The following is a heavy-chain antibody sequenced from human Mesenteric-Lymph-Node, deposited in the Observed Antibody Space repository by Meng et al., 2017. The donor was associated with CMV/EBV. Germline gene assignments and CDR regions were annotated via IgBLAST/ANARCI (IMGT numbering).Heavy chain of an antibody. J-gene: IGHJ5*02. CDR2: IYYSGST. CDR3: AREWAQVGELFGP. V-gene: IGHV4-39*07. CDR1: GFSVTRND. D-gene: IGHD3-10*01. Sequence: ESLKISCAVSGFSVTRNDINWVRQAPGKGLEWIGSIYYSGSTYYNPSLKSRVTISVDTSKNQFSLKLSSVTAADTAVYYCAREWAQVGELFGPWGQGTLVTVSS.